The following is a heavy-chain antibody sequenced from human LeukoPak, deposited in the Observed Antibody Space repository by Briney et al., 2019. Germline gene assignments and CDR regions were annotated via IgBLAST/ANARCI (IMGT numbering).Heavy chain of an antibody. CDR2: IIPIFGTA. Sequence: SVKVSCKASGGTFSSYAISWVRQAPGQGLEWMGGIIPIFGTANYAQKFQGRVTITTDESTSTVYMELSSLRSGDTAVYYCARDLTREWLLSHFFDYWGQGTLVTVSS. D-gene: IGHD3-3*01. V-gene: IGHV1-69*05. CDR1: GGTFSSYA. J-gene: IGHJ4*02. CDR3: ARDLTREWLLSHFFDY.